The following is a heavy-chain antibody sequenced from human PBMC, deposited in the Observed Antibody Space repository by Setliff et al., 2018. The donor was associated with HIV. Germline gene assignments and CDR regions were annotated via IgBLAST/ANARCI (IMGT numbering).Heavy chain of an antibody. V-gene: IGHV1-69*10. J-gene: IGHJ6*02. D-gene: IGHD4-17*01. CDR1: GGTFSSYA. CDR2: IIPILGIA. Sequence: ASVKVSCKASGGTFSSYAISWVRQAPGQGLEWMGGIIPILGIANYAQKFQGRVTITADESTSTAYMELSSLRSEDTAVYYCARVITVTISYYYGMDVWGQGTTVTVSS. CDR3: ARVITVTISYYYGMDV.